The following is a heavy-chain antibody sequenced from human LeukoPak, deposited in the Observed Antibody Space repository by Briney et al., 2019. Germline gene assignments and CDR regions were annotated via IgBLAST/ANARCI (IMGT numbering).Heavy chain of an antibody. CDR2: IKQNGSEK. D-gene: IGHD2-2*01. V-gene: IGHV3-7*01. CDR1: GFIFSNYW. CDR3: AKVAGRLVIIPAAREVNC. J-gene: IGHJ4*02. Sequence: GGSLRLSCAASGFIFSNYWMSWVRQAPGKGLEWVANIKQNGSEKNYVDSVKGRFTISRDNVKNLMYLQMNSLRADDTAVYYCAKVAGRLVIIPAAREVNCWGQGTLVTVSS.